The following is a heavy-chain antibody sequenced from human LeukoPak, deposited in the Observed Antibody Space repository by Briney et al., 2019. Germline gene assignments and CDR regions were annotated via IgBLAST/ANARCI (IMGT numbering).Heavy chain of an antibody. CDR3: ARERDYYYGMDV. Sequence: PSETLSLTCAVSGGSISSGGYSWSWIRQPPGKGLEWIGYIYHSGSTYYNPSLKSRVTISVDRSKNQFSLKLSSVTAADTAVYCCARERDYYYGMDVWGQGTTVTVSS. J-gene: IGHJ6*02. V-gene: IGHV4-30-2*01. CDR1: GGSISSGGYS. CDR2: IYHSGST.